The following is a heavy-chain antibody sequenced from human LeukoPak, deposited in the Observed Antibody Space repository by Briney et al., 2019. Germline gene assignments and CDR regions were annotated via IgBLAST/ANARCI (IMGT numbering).Heavy chain of an antibody. CDR2: INPNSGGT. CDR1: GYTFTGYY. CDR3: ARVRTYYDFWSGSHYGMDV. Sequence: ASVKVSCKASGYTFTGYYMHWVRQAPGQGLEWMGWINPNSGGTNYAQKFQGRVTMTRDTSISTAYMELSRLRSDDTAVYYCARVRTYYDFWSGSHYGMDVLGQGTTVTVSS. D-gene: IGHD3-3*01. V-gene: IGHV1-2*02. J-gene: IGHJ6*02.